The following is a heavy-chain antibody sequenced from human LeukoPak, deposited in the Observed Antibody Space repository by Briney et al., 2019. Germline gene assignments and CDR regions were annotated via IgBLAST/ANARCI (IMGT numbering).Heavy chain of an antibody. CDR3: ARGGLLSGGSPSPPFDG. J-gene: IGHJ4*02. D-gene: IGHD2/OR15-2a*01. V-gene: IGHV3-53*01. CDR2: ISSGGGT. Sequence: GGSLRLSCAASGFSVSNTYMSWVRQAPGKGLESVSLISSGGGTYYADSVKGRFTISRDNSKNALYLQMNRLRGEDTAVYYCARGGLLSGGSPSPPFDGWGQGTLVTVSS. CDR1: GFSVSNTY.